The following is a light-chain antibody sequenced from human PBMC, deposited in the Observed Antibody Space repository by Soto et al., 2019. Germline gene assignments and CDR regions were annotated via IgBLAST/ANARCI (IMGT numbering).Light chain of an antibody. Sequence: VLTQSPGTLSLSPGERATLSCRAGQSVSSGYLAWYQQKPGQAPRLLIYTTYTRATGIPDRFSGSGSGTNFTITISRLQHEDFAVYYCQQYGPSPLYTFGQGTKLEIK. CDR2: TTY. CDR1: QSVSSGY. J-gene: IGKJ2*01. CDR3: QQYGPSPLYT. V-gene: IGKV3-20*01.